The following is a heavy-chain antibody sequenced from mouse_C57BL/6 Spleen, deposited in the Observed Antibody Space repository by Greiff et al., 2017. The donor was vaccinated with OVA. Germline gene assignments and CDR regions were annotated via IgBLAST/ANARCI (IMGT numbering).Heavy chain of an antibody. Sequence: VKLVESGAELVRPGASVTLSCKASGYTFTDYEMHWVKQTPVHGLEWIGAIDPETGGTAYNQKFKGKAILTADKSSSTAYMELRSLTSEDSAVYYCTRDGGYYPLGAMDYWGQGTSVTVSS. D-gene: IGHD2-3*01. CDR1: GYTFTDYE. CDR2: IDPETGGT. V-gene: IGHV1-15*01. CDR3: TRDGGYYPLGAMDY. J-gene: IGHJ4*01.